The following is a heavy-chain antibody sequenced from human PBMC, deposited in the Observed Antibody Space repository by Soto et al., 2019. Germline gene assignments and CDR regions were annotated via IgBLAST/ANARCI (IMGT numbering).Heavy chain of an antibody. V-gene: IGHV1-58*01. CDR3: VAELYRDGRCCSFDI. J-gene: IGHJ3*02. D-gene: IGHD1-26*01. Sequence: GASVKVSCKASGFSYSNSAVQWVRQARGQGLEWIGWIIVGGGNTNYAEKVQERVTITRDMSTSTAYMELSSLRPEDTAVYYCVAELYRDGRCCSFDIWGQGTMVTVSS. CDR2: IIVGGGNT. CDR1: GFSYSNSA.